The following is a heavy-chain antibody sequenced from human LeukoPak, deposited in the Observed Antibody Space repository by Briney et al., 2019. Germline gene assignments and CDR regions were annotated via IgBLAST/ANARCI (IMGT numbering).Heavy chain of an antibody. D-gene: IGHD3-22*01. Sequence: SVKVSCKASGYTFTSYGISWVRQAPGQGLEWMGRIIPILGIANYAQKFQGRVTITADKSTSTAYMELSSLRSEDTAVYYCARDANDSSGYYYAYWGQGTLVTVSS. CDR3: ARDANDSSGYYYAY. V-gene: IGHV1-69*04. CDR2: IIPILGIA. CDR1: GYTFTSYG. J-gene: IGHJ4*02.